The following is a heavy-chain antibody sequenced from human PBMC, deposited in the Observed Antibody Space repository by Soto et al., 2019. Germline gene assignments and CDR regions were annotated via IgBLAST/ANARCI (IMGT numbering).Heavy chain of an antibody. V-gene: IGHV3-33*01. D-gene: IGHD2-15*01. CDR1: GFTFTDYG. CDR3: ARAPIGYCSGGSCYGEYFQN. Sequence: QVQLVESGGGVVQPGRSLRLSCTTSGFTFTDYGMHWVRQAPGTGLEWVAVIWFDGSYKYYADSVKGRFTISRDISKNTLYLQMNRLRAEDTAVYYCARAPIGYCSGGSCYGEYFQNWGQGTLVTVSS. CDR2: IWFDGSYK. J-gene: IGHJ1*01.